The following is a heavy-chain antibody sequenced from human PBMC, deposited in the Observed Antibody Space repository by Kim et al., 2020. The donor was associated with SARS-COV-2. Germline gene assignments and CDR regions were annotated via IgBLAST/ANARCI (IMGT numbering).Heavy chain of an antibody. CDR1: GFTFSSYA. D-gene: IGHD6-6*01. Sequence: GGSLRLSCAASGFTFSSYAMHWVRQAPGKGLEWVAVISYDGSNKYYADSVKGRFTISGDNSKNTLYRQMNSLRAEDTAVYYCAKSIAGSYYYGMDFWGQGSTVTVSS. CDR2: ISYDGSNK. V-gene: IGHV3-30-3*02. J-gene: IGHJ6*02. CDR3: AKSIAGSYYYGMDF.